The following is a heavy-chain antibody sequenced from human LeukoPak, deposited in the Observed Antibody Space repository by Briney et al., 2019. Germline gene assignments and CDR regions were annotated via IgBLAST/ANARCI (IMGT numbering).Heavy chain of an antibody. J-gene: IGHJ6*02. CDR3: ARSLLGSGYYYYGMDV. V-gene: IGHV1-69*13. Sequence: ASVKVSCKASGYTFTSYGISWVRQAPGQGLEWMGGIIPIFGTANYAQKFQGRVTITADESTSTAYMELSSLRSEDTAVYYCARSLLGSGYYYYGMDVWGQGTTVTVSS. CDR1: GYTFTSYG. CDR2: IIPIFGTA. D-gene: IGHD3-3*01.